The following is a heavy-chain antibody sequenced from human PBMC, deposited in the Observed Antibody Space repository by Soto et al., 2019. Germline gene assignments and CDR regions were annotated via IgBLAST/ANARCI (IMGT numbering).Heavy chain of an antibody. CDR1: GFTFSSYA. V-gene: IGHV3-23*01. J-gene: IGHJ6*03. D-gene: IGHD3-10*01. CDR3: AKRITMVRGVYYYYYMDV. Sequence: GGSLRHSCAASGFTFSSYAMSWVRQAPGKGLEWVSAISGSGGSTYYADSVKGRFTISRDNSKNTLYLQMNSLRAEDTAVYYCAKRITMVRGVYYYYYMDVWGKGTTVTVSS. CDR2: ISGSGGST.